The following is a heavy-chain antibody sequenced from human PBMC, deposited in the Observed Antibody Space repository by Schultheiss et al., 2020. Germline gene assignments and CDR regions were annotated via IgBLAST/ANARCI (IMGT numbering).Heavy chain of an antibody. D-gene: IGHD3-22*01. CDR3: ARELDYYDSSGSIVFDY. V-gene: IGHV4-30-4*08. CDR2: IYYSGST. Sequence: SGPTLVKPTQTLTLTCTFSGFSLSTSGMCVSWIRQPPGKALEWIGYIYYSGSTYYNPSLKSRVTISVDTSKNQFSLKLSSVTAADTAVYYCARELDYYDSSGSIVFDYWGQGTLVTVSS. J-gene: IGHJ4*02. CDR1: GFSLSTSGMC.